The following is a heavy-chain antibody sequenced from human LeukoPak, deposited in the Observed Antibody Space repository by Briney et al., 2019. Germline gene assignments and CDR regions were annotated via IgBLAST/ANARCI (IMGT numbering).Heavy chain of an antibody. Sequence: PGGSLRLSCAASGFTFSSYWMSWIRQPPGKGLEWIGEINHSGSTNYNPSLKSRVTISVDTSKNQFSLKLSSVTAADTAVYYCARGGPITMVRGVITRLSYYYYGMDVWGQGTTVTVSS. D-gene: IGHD3-10*01. J-gene: IGHJ6*02. CDR1: GFTFSSYW. V-gene: IGHV4-34*01. CDR2: INHSGST. CDR3: ARGGPITMVRGVITRLSYYYYGMDV.